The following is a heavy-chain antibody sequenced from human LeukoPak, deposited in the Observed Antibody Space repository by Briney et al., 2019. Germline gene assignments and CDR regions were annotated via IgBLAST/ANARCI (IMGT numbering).Heavy chain of an antibody. CDR3: AREGAYDSSGYYPEGNAFDI. CDR1: SASISTYY. D-gene: IGHD3-22*01. Sequence: SETLSLTCTVSSASISTYYWSWIRQPPGKGLEWIGYIYHSGTSNYNPSLKSRVTISVDTSKNQFSLKLSSVTAADTAVYYCAREGAYDSSGYYPEGNAFDIWGQGTMVTVSS. J-gene: IGHJ3*02. CDR2: IYHSGTS. V-gene: IGHV4-59*12.